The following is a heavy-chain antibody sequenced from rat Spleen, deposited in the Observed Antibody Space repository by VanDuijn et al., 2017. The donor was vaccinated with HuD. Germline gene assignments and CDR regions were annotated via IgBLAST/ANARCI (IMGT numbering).Heavy chain of an antibody. V-gene: IGHV5-19*01. CDR1: GFTFSNYG. CDR2: ISPSGGST. Sequence: EVQLVESGGGLVQPGRSLKVSCAASGFTFSNYGTHWIRQAPTKGLEWVASISPSGGSTYYGDSVKGRFTISRDNAKSTLYLQMNSLRSEDAATYYWARKGTSVTRYYWYFDFWGPGTMVTVSS. D-gene: IGHD1-8*01. CDR3: ARKGTSVTRYYWYFDF. J-gene: IGHJ1*01.